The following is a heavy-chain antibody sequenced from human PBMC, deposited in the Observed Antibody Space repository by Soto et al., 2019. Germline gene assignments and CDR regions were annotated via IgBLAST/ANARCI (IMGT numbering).Heavy chain of an antibody. V-gene: IGHV1-69*13. D-gene: IGHD3-22*01. CDR2: IIPIFGTA. CDR1: EGTFSSYA. CDR3: ARDEYYYDSCPRRVAAGTYAFDN. Sequence: SVKVSCKASEGTFSSYAISWVRQAPGQWLEWMGGIIPIFGTANYAQKFQGRVTITEDEDTRTAYMWLSSLRSEDTAVYYCARDEYYYDSCPRRVAAGTYAFDNWGQGTVVTV. J-gene: IGHJ3*02.